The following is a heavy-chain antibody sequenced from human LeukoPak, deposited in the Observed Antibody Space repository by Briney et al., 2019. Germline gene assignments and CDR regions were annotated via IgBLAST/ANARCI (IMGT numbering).Heavy chain of an antibody. CDR2: INPNSGGT. CDR1: GYTFTGYY. Sequence: ASVKVSCKASGYTFTGYYMHWVRQAPGQGLEWMGRINPNSGGTNYAQKFQGRVTMTRDTSISTDYMELSRLRSDDTAVYYCAREGFWSGYYTHNWFDPWGQGTLVTVSS. J-gene: IGHJ5*02. D-gene: IGHD3-3*01. CDR3: AREGFWSGYYTHNWFDP. V-gene: IGHV1-2*06.